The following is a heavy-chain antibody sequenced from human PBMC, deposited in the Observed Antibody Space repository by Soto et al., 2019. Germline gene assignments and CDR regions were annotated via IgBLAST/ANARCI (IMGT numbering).Heavy chain of an antibody. V-gene: IGHV4-31*02. J-gene: IGHJ6*02. CDR3: ARDRRDILTGYSYGMDV. CDR1: GGSISSGGYY. CDR2: IYYSGST. D-gene: IGHD3-9*01. Sequence: SETLSLTXTVSGGSISSGGYYWSWIRQHPGKGLEWIGYIYYSGSTYYNPSLKSRVTISVDTSKNQFSLKLSSVTAADTAVYYCARDRRDILTGYSYGMDVWGQGTTVTVSS.